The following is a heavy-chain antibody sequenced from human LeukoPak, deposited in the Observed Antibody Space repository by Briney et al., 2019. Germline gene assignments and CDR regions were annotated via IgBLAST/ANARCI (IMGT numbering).Heavy chain of an antibody. J-gene: IGHJ6*03. CDR3: ARTGYCTNGVCYAHYYYYYMDV. CDR1: GGTFSSYT. CDR2: IIPILGIA. Sequence: SVKVSCKASGGTFSSYTIRWVRQAPGQGLEWMGRIIPILGIANYAQKFQGRGTITADKSTSTAYMELSSLRSEDTAVYYCARTGYCTNGVCYAHYYYYYMDVWGKGTTVTVSS. V-gene: IGHV1-69*02. D-gene: IGHD2-8*01.